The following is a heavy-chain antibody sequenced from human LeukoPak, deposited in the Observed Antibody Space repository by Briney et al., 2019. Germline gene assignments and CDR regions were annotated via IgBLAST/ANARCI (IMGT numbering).Heavy chain of an antibody. V-gene: IGHV3-21*01. J-gene: IGHJ4*02. CDR2: ISGDSNYI. Sequence: GGSLRLSCAASGFTFSSYSINWVRQAPGKGLEWVSSISGDSNYIYYADSVSGRFTISRDNAKTALYLQMNSLRADDTAVYYCARGGGSYDYWGQGTLVTVSS. CDR1: GFTFSSYS. D-gene: IGHD1-26*01. CDR3: ARGGGSYDY.